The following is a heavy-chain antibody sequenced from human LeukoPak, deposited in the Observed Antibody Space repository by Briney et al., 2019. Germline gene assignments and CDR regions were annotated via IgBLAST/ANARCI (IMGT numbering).Heavy chain of an antibody. D-gene: IGHD6-13*01. J-gene: IGHJ3*02. CDR1: GFTFSDYY. CDR2: ISSSGDII. Sequence: GGSLRLSCAASGFTFSDYYMSWIRQAPGKGLEWVAYISSSGDIIYFADSAKGRFTTSRDNANNSLYLQMNSLRAEDTAVYYCARGQLYSSSWYISAFDIRGQGTMVTVSS. V-gene: IGHV3-11*01. CDR3: ARGQLYSSSWYISAFDI.